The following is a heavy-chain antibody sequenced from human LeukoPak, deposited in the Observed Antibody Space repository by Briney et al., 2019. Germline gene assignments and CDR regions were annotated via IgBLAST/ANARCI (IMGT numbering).Heavy chain of an antibody. CDR1: GFTFVDYV. CDR2: IRSKPYGGTA. D-gene: IGHD6-19*01. CDR3: TRDRMAGFDY. Sequence: PGRSLRLSCTASGFTFVDYVMNWVRQAPGKGLEWVASIRSKPYGGTAEYAASVKGRLTISRDDSKTIAYLQMNSLKTEDTAVYCCTRDRMAGFDYWGQGTQVTVSS. V-gene: IGHV3-49*04. J-gene: IGHJ4*02.